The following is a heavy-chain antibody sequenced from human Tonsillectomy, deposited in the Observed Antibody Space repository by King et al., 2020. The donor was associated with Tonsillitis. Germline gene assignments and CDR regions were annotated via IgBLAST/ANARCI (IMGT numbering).Heavy chain of an antibody. V-gene: IGHV4-4*07. CDR1: GGSISSNY. D-gene: IGHD2-15*01. CDR3: AREVVVVVGATYYYFYMDV. Sequence: VQLQESGPGLVKPSETLSLTCTVSGGSISSNYLTWIRQPAGKGLEWIGRIYTSGSTNYNPSLKSRVTLSVDTSKNHFSLTLSSVSAADTAVYYCAREVVVVVGATYYYFYMDVWGKGTTVTVSS. CDR2: IYTSGST. J-gene: IGHJ6*03.